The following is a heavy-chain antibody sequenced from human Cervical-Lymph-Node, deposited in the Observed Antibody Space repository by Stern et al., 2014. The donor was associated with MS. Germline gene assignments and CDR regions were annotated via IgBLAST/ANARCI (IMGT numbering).Heavy chain of an antibody. CDR3: ARGGHGDYVGHY. CDR1: GFPFNTYN. D-gene: IGHD4-17*01. Sequence: EVQLVESGGGLVRPGGSLRLSCKASGFPFNTYNMNWVRQAPGKGLEWVASIGSTSGYIFYADSVRGRFTISRDNAKNSLYLQMSSLRVEDTALYYCARGGHGDYVGHYWGQGTLVTVSS. V-gene: IGHV3-21*01. J-gene: IGHJ4*02. CDR2: IGSTSGYI.